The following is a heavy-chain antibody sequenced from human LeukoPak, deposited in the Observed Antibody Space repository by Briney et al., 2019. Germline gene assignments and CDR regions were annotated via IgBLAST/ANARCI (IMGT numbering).Heavy chain of an antibody. Sequence: GASVKVACQVSGYTLSDLKMHWVRQAPGKGREWMGGYDPEDGETIFVQRFQGRVTMTEDTSADIAYMELSSLRSDDTAVFYCATEPNWGSGTGAWGQGTLVTVSS. D-gene: IGHD3-16*01. J-gene: IGHJ4*02. CDR3: ATEPNWGSGTGA. CDR2: YDPEDGET. V-gene: IGHV1-24*01. CDR1: GYTLSDLK.